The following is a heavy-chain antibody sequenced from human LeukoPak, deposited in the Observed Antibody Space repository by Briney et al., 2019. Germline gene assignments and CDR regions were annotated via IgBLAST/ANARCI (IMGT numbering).Heavy chain of an antibody. Sequence: GESLKISCQASGYSFTNDWIGWVRQMPGKGLEWMGVVYPGDSDTRYTPSFQGPFPISVDKSIGTAYLQGSSQKDSDTAMYYCARHRQLVPDYWGQGTLVTVSS. V-gene: IGHV5-51*01. CDR1: GYSFTNDW. CDR2: VYPGDSDT. CDR3: ARHRQLVPDY. J-gene: IGHJ4*02. D-gene: IGHD6-13*01.